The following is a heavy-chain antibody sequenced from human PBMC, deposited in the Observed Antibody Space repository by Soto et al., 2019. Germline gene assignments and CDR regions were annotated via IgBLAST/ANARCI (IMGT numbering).Heavy chain of an antibody. CDR1: GFTFSSYG. J-gene: IGHJ3*02. CDR3: ARTDLSDYGDTNAFDI. D-gene: IGHD4-17*01. CDR2: IWYDGSNK. Sequence: PGGSLRLSCAASGFTFSSYGMHWVRQAPGKGLEWVAVIWYDGSNKYYADSVKGRFTISRDNSKNTLYLQMNSLRAEDTAVYYCARTDLSDYGDTNAFDIWGQGTMVTVSS. V-gene: IGHV3-33*01.